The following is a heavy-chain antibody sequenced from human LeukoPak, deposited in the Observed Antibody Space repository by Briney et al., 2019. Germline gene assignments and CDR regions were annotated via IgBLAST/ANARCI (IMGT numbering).Heavy chain of an antibody. CDR2: IYYIGTT. Sequence: SSETLSLTCTFSGGSISSYYWSWIRQPPGKGLEWIGYIYYIGTTNYNPSLKSRVTTSVDTSKNQFSLRLSSVTAADTAVYYCATQADSTGYSYGFDFWGQGTLVTVSS. CDR3: ATQADSTGYSYGFDF. J-gene: IGHJ4*02. V-gene: IGHV4-59*08. CDR1: GGSISSYY. D-gene: IGHD3-22*01.